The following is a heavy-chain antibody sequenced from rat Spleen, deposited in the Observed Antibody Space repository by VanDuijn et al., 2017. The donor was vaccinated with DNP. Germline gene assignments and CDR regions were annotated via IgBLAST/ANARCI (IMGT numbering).Heavy chain of an antibody. CDR1: GYSITSSY. J-gene: IGHJ2*01. V-gene: IGHV3-1*01. CDR2: ISYSGST. Sequence: EVQLQESGPGLVKPSQSLSLTCSVTGYSITSSYRWNWIRKFPGNKMEWIGHISYSGSTGYNPSLKSRISITRDTSKNQFFLQLNSVTTEDTATYYCARWSDYFDYWGQGVMVTVSS. CDR3: ARWSDYFDY.